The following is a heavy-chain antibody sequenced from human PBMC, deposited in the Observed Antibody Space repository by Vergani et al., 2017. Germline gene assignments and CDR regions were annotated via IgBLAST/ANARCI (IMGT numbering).Heavy chain of an antibody. CDR3: ARHGRYCSSTSCYARRDFDY. D-gene: IGHD2-2*01. V-gene: IGHV5-51*01. CDR1: GYSFTSYW. CDR2: IYPGDSDT. J-gene: IGHJ4*02. Sequence: EVQLVQSGVEVKKPGESLKISCKGSGYSFTSYWIGWVRQMPGKGLEWMGIIYPGDSDTRYSPSFQGQVTISADKSISTAYLQWSSLKASDTAMYYCARHGRYCSSTSCYARRDFDYWGQGTLVTVSS.